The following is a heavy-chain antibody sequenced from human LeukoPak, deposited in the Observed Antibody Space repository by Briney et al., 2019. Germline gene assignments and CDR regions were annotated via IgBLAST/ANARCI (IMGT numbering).Heavy chain of an antibody. V-gene: IGHV3-23*01. Sequence: GGSLRLSCAASGFTFSSYAMSWVRQAPGKGLEWVSAISGSGGGTCYADSVKGRFTISRDNSKNTLYLQMDSLRTEDTAVYYCAKDWGSSGWYNYFDPWGQGTLVTVSS. D-gene: IGHD6-19*01. CDR3: AKDWGSSGWYNYFDP. CDR2: ISGSGGGT. CDR1: GFTFSSYA. J-gene: IGHJ5*02.